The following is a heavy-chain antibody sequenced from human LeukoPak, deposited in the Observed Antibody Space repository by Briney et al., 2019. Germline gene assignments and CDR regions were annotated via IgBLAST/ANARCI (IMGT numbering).Heavy chain of an antibody. CDR2: IYTSGST. CDR1: GGSISSGSYY. CDR3: ARFEYSSSSGWFDP. Sequence: SETLSLTCTVSGGSISSGSYYWSWIRQPAGTGLEWIGRIYTSGSTNYNPSLKSRVTISVDTSKNQFSLKLSSVTAADTAVYYCARFEYSSSSGWFDPWGQGTLVTVSS. V-gene: IGHV4-61*02. J-gene: IGHJ5*02. D-gene: IGHD6-6*01.